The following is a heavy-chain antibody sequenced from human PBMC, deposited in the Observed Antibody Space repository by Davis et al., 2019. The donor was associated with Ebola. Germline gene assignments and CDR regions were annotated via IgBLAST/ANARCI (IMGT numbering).Heavy chain of an antibody. D-gene: IGHD1-1*01. CDR2: ISAYNGNT. CDR1: GYTFTSYG. Sequence: AASVKVSCKASGYTFTSYGISWARQAPGQGLEWMGWISAYNGNTNYAQKLQGRVTMTTDTSTSTAYMELRSLRSDDTAVYYCAGRTYNLFDYWGQGTLVTVSS. V-gene: IGHV1-18*01. J-gene: IGHJ4*02. CDR3: AGRTYNLFDY.